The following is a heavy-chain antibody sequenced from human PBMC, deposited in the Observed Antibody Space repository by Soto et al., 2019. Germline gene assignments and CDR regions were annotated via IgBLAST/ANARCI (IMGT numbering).Heavy chain of an antibody. CDR3: ARHYLQSVFSLPFDP. CDR1: GGSISSSSYY. D-gene: IGHD3-3*01. CDR2: IYYSGST. J-gene: IGHJ5*02. V-gene: IGHV4-39*01. Sequence: SETLSLTCTVSGGSISSSSYYWGWIRQPPGKGLEWIGSIYYSGSTYYNPSLKSRVTISVDTSKNQFSLKLSSVTAADTAVYYCARHYLQSVFSLPFDPWGQGTLVTVSS.